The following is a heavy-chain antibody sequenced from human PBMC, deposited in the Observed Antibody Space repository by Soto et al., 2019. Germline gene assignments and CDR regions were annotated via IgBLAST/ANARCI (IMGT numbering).Heavy chain of an antibody. J-gene: IGHJ2*01. CDR3: ARDQSYGYFDL. V-gene: IGHV3-7*01. D-gene: IGHD4-17*01. Sequence: ESGGGLVQPGGSLRLSCAASGFTFSSYWMSWVRQAPGKGLEWVANIKQDGSEKYYVDSVKGRFTISRDNAKNSLYLQMNGLRAEDRALYYGARDQSYGYFDLWGRGTLFTVSS. CDR2: IKQDGSEK. CDR1: GFTFSSYW.